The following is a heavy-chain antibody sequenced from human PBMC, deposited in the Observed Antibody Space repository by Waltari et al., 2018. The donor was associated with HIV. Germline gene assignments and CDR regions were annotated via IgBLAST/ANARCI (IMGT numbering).Heavy chain of an antibody. CDR1: GYTFSDPF. J-gene: IGHJ4*02. CDR3: AREYYCDNIAYYRGIHYYFDS. Sequence: QVHLVQSGAEVKKPGASVKVSCTASGYTFSDPFLHWVRQAPGQGLEWMGWINPHPGGTNDAQKVQGRVTVARDTSINTAYMERSRLTSDETAVYYCAREYYCDNIAYYRGIHYYFDSWGQGTLVTVSS. V-gene: IGHV1-2*02. CDR2: INPHPGGT. D-gene: IGHD3-22*01.